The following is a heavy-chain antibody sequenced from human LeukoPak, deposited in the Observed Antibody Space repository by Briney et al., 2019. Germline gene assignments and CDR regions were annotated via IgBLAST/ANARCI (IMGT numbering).Heavy chain of an antibody. J-gene: IGHJ4*02. CDR1: GFTFSSYS. CDR2: ISSSSSYI. CDR3: AREGPFWVPAANKRFDY. V-gene: IGHV3-21*01. Sequence: GGSLRLSCAASGFTFSSYSMNWVRQAPGKGLEWVSSISSSSSYIYYADSVKGRFTISRDNGKNSLYLQMNSLRAEDTAVYYCAREGPFWVPAANKRFDYWGQGTLVTVSS. D-gene: IGHD2-2*01.